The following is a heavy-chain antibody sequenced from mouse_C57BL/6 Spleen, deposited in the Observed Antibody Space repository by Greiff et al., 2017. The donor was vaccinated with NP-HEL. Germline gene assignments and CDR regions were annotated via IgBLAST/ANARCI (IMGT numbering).Heavy chain of an antibody. D-gene: IGHD2-4*01. V-gene: IGHV1-82*01. Sequence: LQESGPELVKPGASVKISCKASGYAFSSSWMNWVKQRPGKGLEWIGRIYPGDGDTNYNGKFKGKATLTADKSSSTAYMQLSSLTSEDSAVYFCARGGDYEGGYYAMDYWGQGTSVTVSS. J-gene: IGHJ4*01. CDR2: IYPGDGDT. CDR3: ARGGDYEGGYYAMDY. CDR1: GYAFSSSW.